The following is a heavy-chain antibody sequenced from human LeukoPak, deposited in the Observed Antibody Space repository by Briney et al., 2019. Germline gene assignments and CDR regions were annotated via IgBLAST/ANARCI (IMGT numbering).Heavy chain of an antibody. CDR1: GLTFTNFQ. D-gene: IGHD1-14*01. CDR2: IDSSGSTI. J-gene: IGHJ4*02. CDR3: ATGSLPGGFDH. V-gene: IGHV3-48*03. Sequence: GGSLRLSCAASGLTFTNFQMNWVRQAPRETLEWVSSIDSSGSTIYYGDSVKGRFTISRGNAKNSLDLQMDSLRAEDTAVYYCATGSLPGGFDHWGQGTLVTVSS.